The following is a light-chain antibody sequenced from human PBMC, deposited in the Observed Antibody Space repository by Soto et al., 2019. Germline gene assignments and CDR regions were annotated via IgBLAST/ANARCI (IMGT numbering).Light chain of an antibody. J-gene: IGLJ1*01. CDR2: DDT. Sequence: SYELTQPPSVSVAPGQTASIACGGDSIGSKSVNWYQQRPGQAPVVVVYDDTDRPTGIPERFSGSNSGNTATLTITRVEAGDEADYYCQVWDGRSVQGVFGPGTKVTVL. V-gene: IGLV3-21*02. CDR3: QVWDGRSVQGV. CDR1: SIGSKS.